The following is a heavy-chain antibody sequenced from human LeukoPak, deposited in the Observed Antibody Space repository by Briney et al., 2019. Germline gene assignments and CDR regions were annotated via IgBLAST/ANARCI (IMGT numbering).Heavy chain of an antibody. CDR3: AKVLGYGDGSAYYYYGMDV. J-gene: IGHJ6*02. CDR2: ISGSGGST. D-gene: IGHD4-17*01. Sequence: GSLRLSCAASGFTFSSYAMSWVRQAPGKGLEWVSAISGSGGSTYYADSVKGRFTISRDNSKNTLYLQMNSLRAEDTAVYYCAKVLGYGDGSAYYYYGMDVWGQGTTVTVSS. CDR1: GFTFSSYA. V-gene: IGHV3-23*01.